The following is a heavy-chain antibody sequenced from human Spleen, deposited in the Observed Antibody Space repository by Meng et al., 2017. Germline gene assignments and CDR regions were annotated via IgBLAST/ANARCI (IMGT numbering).Heavy chain of an antibody. CDR3: ARSAIDKYGLSALRLDY. D-gene: IGHD3-10*01. J-gene: IGHJ4*02. V-gene: IGHV3-66*02. Sequence: GESLKISCAASGFSVSHNYMSWVRQAPGKGLEWVSVIYSGGNTEYADSVKGRFTISRDNSKNSVLLQINSLKPENTAVDYCARSAIDKYGLSALRLDYWGQGTLVTVSS. CDR2: IYSGGNT. CDR1: GFSVSHNY.